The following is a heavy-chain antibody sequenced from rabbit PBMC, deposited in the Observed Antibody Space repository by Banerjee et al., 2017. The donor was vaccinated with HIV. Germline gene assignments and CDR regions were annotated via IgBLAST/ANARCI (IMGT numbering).Heavy chain of an antibody. J-gene: IGHJ6*01. V-gene: IGHV1S47*01. Sequence: QEQLVESGGGLVQPEGSLTLTCKASGSDISSNAMCWVRQAPGKGLELIACIYSSNGDKWYASWVNGRFTISRSTSLNTVDLKMTNLTVADTATYFCGRDRDGDAGYGSLALWGPGTLVTVS. CDR3: GRDRDGDAGYGSLAL. CDR2: IYSSNGDK. D-gene: IGHD6-1*01. CDR1: GSDISSNA.